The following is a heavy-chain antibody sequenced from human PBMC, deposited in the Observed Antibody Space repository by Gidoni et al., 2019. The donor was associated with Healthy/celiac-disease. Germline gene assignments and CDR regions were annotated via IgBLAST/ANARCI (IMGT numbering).Heavy chain of an antibody. J-gene: IGHJ4*02. CDR2: FDPEDGET. CDR3: ATVRYYYDSSGYYFDY. CDR1: GYTLTELS. D-gene: IGHD3-22*01. Sequence: QVQLVQSGAEVKKPGASVKVSCKVSGYTLTELSMPWVRQAPGKGLEWMGGFDPEDGETIYAQKFQGRVTMTEDTSTDTAYMELSSLRSEDTAVYYCATVRYYYDSSGYYFDYWGQGTLVTVSS. V-gene: IGHV1-24*01.